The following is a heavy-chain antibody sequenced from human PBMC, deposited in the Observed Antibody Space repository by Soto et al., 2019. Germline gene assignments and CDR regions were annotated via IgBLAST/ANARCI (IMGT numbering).Heavy chain of an antibody. CDR3: ARVLTGSWNWFDP. CDR1: GFTISSYW. Sequence: EVQLVESGGGLVQPGESPRLSCAASGFTISSYWMHWVRQAPGKGLVWVSRINSDGSRTNYADSVKGRFTVSRDNAKNTQYLQMNSLRAEDTAVYYCARVLTGSWNWFDPWGQGTLVTVSS. D-gene: IGHD6-13*01. CDR2: INSDGSRT. V-gene: IGHV3-74*01. J-gene: IGHJ5*02.